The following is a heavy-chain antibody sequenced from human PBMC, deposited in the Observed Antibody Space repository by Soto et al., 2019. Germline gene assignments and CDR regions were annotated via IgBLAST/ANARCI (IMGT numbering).Heavy chain of an antibody. CDR3: ARVQDIHTPAASGWFDP. CDR2: IIPIFGTA. J-gene: IGHJ5*02. V-gene: IGHV1-69*13. D-gene: IGHD2-2*01. Sequence: SVKVSCKASGGTFSSYAISWVRQAPGQGLEWMGGIIPIFGTANYAQKFQGRVTITADESTSTAYMELSSLRSEDTAVYYCARVQDIHTPAASGWFDPWGQGTLVTVSS. CDR1: GGTFSSYA.